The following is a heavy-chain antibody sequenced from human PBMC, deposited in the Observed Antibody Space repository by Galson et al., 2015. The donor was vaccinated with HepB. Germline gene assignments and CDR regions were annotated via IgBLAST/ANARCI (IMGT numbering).Heavy chain of an antibody. CDR2: ISYDGSNK. CDR1: GFTFSSYG. D-gene: IGHD3-10*01. CDR3: AKVPFTMVLRGSAFDI. Sequence: SLRLSCAASGFTFSSYGMHWVRQAPGKGLEWVAVISYDGSNKYYADSVKGRFTISRDNSKNTLYLQMNSLRAEDTAVYYCAKVPFTMVLRGSAFDIWGQGTMVTVSS. V-gene: IGHV3-30*18. J-gene: IGHJ3*02.